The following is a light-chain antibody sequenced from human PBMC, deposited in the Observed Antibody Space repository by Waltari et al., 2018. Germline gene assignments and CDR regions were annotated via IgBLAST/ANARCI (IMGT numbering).Light chain of an antibody. CDR1: QSLLSSFNSKTY. J-gene: IGKJ5*01. CDR2: WAS. CDR3: HHYYIPPLT. Sequence: DIVLTQSPDSLAVSLGERATINFKSSQSLLSSFNSKTYIAWYQQKPGQPPKLLINWASARGSGVPERFSGSGSETDFTLTISSLQAEDVAVYYCHHYYIPPLTFGQGTRLEIK. V-gene: IGKV4-1*01.